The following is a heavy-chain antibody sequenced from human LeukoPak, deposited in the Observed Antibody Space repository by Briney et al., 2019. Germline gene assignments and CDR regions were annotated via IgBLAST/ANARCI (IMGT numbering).Heavy chain of an antibody. J-gene: IGHJ4*02. CDR3: ARETGDAYVDYFDY. D-gene: IGHD5-24*01. V-gene: IGHV4-61*02. CDR1: GGSISSGSYY. Sequence: PSETLSLTRTVSGGSISSGSYYWSWIRQPAGKGLEWIGRIYTSGTTTYNPSLKSRVTISVDTSKNQFSLKLSSVTAADTAMYYCARETGDAYVDYFDYWGQGTQVTVSS. CDR2: IYTSGTT.